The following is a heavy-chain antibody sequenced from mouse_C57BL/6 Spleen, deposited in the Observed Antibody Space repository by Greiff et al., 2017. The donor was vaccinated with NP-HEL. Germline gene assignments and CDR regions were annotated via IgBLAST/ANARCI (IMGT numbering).Heavy chain of an antibody. J-gene: IGHJ4*01. CDR2: ISSGGDYI. CDR1: GFTFSSYA. D-gene: IGHD1-1*01. CDR3: TRDGGITTVVATDYYAMDY. V-gene: IGHV5-9-1*02. Sequence: EVQGVESGEGLVKPGGSLKLSCAASGFTFSSYAMSWVRQTPEKRLEWVAYISSGGDYIYYADTVQGRFTISRDNASNTLYLQMSRLKSEDTAMYYCTRDGGITTVVATDYYAMDYWGQGTSVTVSS.